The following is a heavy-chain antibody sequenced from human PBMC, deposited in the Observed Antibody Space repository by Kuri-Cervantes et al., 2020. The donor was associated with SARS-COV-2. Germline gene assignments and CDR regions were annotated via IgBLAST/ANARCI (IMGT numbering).Heavy chain of an antibody. CDR2: ISSSSSYI. J-gene: IGHJ6*02. CDR3: ARDRDDFWSGYRVSYYYYGMDV. V-gene: IGHV3-21*01. Sequence: GESLKISCAASGFTFSSYSMNWVRQAPGKGLEWVSSISSSSSYIYYADSVKGRFTISRDNAKNSLYLQMNSLRAEDTAVYYCARDRDDFWSGYRVSYYYYGMDVWGQGTTVTVSS. D-gene: IGHD3-3*01. CDR1: GFTFSSYS.